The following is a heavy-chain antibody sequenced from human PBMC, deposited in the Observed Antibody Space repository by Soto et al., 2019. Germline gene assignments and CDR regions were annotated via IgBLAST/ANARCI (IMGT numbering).Heavy chain of an antibody. J-gene: IGHJ6*02. V-gene: IGHV3-30*03. CDR3: ARVTPGNNLYYFSGLDV. D-gene: IGHD1-1*01. CDR2: ILYDEDNK. Sequence: PGGSLRLSCAVSGFTFSSCGMHWVRQAPGKGLEWVASILYDEDNKCYADSVKGRFSISRDTSKNTLYLQMNSLRPEDTGVYFCARVTPGNNLYYFSGLDVWGQGTSVTVSS. CDR1: GFTFSSCG.